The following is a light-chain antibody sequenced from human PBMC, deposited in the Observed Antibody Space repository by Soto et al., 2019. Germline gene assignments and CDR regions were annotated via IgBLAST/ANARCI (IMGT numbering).Light chain of an antibody. CDR2: GAS. V-gene: IGKV3-15*01. CDR3: QQYSNWSPIT. Sequence: EIEMTQSPATLSVSPGERATFTCRASQSVSSNLAWYQHKVGQAPRLLIYGASTRATDIPNRFSGSGSGTEFTLTISSLQSEDFAVYYCQQYSNWSPITFGQGTRLEIK. CDR1: QSVSSN. J-gene: IGKJ5*01.